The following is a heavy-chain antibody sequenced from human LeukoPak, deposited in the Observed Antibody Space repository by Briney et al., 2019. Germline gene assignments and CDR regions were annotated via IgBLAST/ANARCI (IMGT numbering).Heavy chain of an antibody. CDR3: ARVTGGGNVAYWYFDL. Sequence: SETLSLTCGVDGGSFTASYWSWIRQSPGKGLEWIGETHHAGDTNYNPSLKSRVTISLDIYKAQFSLNLKSVTAADTAVYYCARVTGGGNVAYWYFDLWGRGTLVTVSS. CDR2: THHAGDT. CDR1: GGSFTASY. V-gene: IGHV4-34*01. D-gene: IGHD4-23*01. J-gene: IGHJ2*01.